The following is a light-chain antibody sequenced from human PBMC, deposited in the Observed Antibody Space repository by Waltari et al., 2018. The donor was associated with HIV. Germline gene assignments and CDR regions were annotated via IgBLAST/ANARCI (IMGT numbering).Light chain of an antibody. CDR1: QTISDF. CDR3: QQSYRSWT. Sequence: DIQMTQSPSSLSASVGDRVTITCRTSQTISDFLNSYQQKPGKAPKLLIYAASSLQSGVPSRFSGSGSGTDFTLTISSLQPEDFATYYCQQSYRSWTFGQGTKVEIK. J-gene: IGKJ1*01. CDR2: AAS. V-gene: IGKV1-39*01.